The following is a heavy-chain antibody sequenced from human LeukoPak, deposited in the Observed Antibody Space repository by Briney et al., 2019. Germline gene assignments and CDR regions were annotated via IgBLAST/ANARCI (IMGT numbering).Heavy chain of an antibody. CDR3: ARDRTGYCSSTSCHRRDDAFDI. D-gene: IGHD2-2*01. CDR2: IYYSGST. CDR1: GGSISSYY. Sequence: SETLSLTCTVSGGSISSYYWSWIRQPPGKGLEWIGYIYYSGSTNYNPSLKSRVTISVDTSKNQFSLKLSSVTAADTAVYYCARDRTGYCSSTSCHRRDDAFDIWGQGTMVTVSS. V-gene: IGHV4-59*12. J-gene: IGHJ3*02.